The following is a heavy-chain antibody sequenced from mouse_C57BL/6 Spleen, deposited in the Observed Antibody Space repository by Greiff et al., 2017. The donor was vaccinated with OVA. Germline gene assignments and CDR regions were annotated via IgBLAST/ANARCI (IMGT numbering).Heavy chain of an antibody. J-gene: IGHJ2*01. V-gene: IGHV1-64*01. Sequence: QVQLQQPGAELVKPGASVKLSCKASGYTFTSYWMHWVKQRPGQGLEWIGMIHPNSGSTNYNEKFKSKATLTVDKSSSTAYMQLSSLTSEDSAVYCCAREDYYGSSHFDYWGQGTTLTVSS. D-gene: IGHD1-1*01. CDR2: IHPNSGST. CDR3: AREDYYGSSHFDY. CDR1: GYTFTSYW.